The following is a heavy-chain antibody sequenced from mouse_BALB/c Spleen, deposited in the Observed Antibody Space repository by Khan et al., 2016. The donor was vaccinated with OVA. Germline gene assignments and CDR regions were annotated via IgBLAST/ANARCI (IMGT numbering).Heavy chain of an antibody. CDR2: IWSDGST. J-gene: IGHJ4*01. Sequence: VELVESGPGLVAPSQSLSITCTISGFSLTNYGVHWVRQSPGKGLEWLVVIWSDGSTTYNSALKSRLTISKDNSKSQVFLKMNSLQTDDTAVYFCARQPYYHYNIMDYWGQGTSVTVSS. D-gene: IGHD2-10*01. CDR3: ARQPYYHYNIMDY. CDR1: GFSLTNYG. V-gene: IGHV2-6-1*01.